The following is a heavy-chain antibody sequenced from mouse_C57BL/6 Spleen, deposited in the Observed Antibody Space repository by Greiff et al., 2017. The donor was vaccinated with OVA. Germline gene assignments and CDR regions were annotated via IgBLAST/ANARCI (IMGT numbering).Heavy chain of an antibody. CDR2: IYPGDGDT. J-gene: IGHJ4*01. V-gene: IGHV1-80*01. CDR1: GYAFSSYW. Sequence: QVQLQQSGAELVKPGASVKLSCKASGYAFSSYWMHWVKQRPGRGLEWIGRIYPGDGDTNYNGKFKGKATLTADKSSSTAYMQLSSLTSEDSAVYFCARGGKGAMDYWGQGTSVTVSS. D-gene: IGHD2-1*01. CDR3: ARGGKGAMDY.